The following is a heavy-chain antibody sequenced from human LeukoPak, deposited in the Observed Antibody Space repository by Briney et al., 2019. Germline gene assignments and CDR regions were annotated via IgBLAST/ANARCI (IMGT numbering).Heavy chain of an antibody. CDR2: IYYSGST. V-gene: IGHV4-39*02. D-gene: IGHD3-3*01. Sequence: SETLSLTCTVSGGSISSSSYYWGWIRQPPGKGLEWIGSIYYSGSTYYNPSLKSRVTISVDTSKNQFSLKLSSVTAADTAVYYCARDSLSITIFGVVPYWYFDLWGRGTLVTVSS. CDR1: GGSISSSSYY. J-gene: IGHJ2*01. CDR3: ARDSLSITIFGVVPYWYFDL.